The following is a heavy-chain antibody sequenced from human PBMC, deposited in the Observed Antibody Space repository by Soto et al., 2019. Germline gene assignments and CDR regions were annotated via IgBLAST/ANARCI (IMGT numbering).Heavy chain of an antibody. CDR3: AQDGGVSARYFDT. J-gene: IGHJ4*02. Sequence: EVQLLESGGGLGQPGGSLRLSCTASGFTFRKYAMSWVRQAPGKGLEWISGISDSDDDTYYADSVRGRFTISRDNSKNPLYLQMNSLRGDDTAVYYCAQDGGVSARYFDTWGQGTLVTVSS. CDR1: GFTFRKYA. D-gene: IGHD2-8*01. CDR2: ISDSDDDT. V-gene: IGHV3-23*01.